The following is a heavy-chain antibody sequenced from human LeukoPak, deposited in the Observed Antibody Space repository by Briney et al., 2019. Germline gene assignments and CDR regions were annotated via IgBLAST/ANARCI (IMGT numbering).Heavy chain of an antibody. Sequence: GGSLRLSCAASGFTFSSYAMSWVHQAPGKGLEWVSYISSSGSTIYYADSVKGRFTISRDNAKNSLYLQMNSLRAEDTAVYYCARDDSSSWYYYYYYYMDVWGKGTTVTVSS. J-gene: IGHJ6*03. D-gene: IGHD6-13*01. CDR2: ISSSGSTI. V-gene: IGHV3-48*04. CDR3: ARDDSSSWYYYYYYYMDV. CDR1: GFTFSSYA.